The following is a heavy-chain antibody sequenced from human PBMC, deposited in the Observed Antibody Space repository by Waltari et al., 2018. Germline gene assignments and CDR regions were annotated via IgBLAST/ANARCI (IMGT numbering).Heavy chain of an antibody. CDR1: GFIFSSYG. J-gene: IGHJ4*02. Sequence: QVHLVDSGGGVVQPGRSLRLACAAFGFIFSSYGMHWFRQAPGKGLEWVAVIWYDVSNKHYADSVKGRFTISRDNSKNTLYLQMNSLRAEDTAVYYCARNDYNGNSFDYWGQGTLVTVSS. V-gene: IGHV3-33*01. D-gene: IGHD3-10*01. CDR3: ARNDYNGNSFDY. CDR2: IWYDVSNK.